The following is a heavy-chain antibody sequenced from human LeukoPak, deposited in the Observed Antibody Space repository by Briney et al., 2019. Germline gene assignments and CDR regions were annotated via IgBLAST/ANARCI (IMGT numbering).Heavy chain of an antibody. J-gene: IGHJ5*02. CDR3: AKVATIRGENWFDP. CDR2: IRRSGSII. V-gene: IGHV3-48*03. Sequence: GGSLRPSRAASGFTISNYEMNWVRQAPGKGLEWVSHIRRSGSIIYYADSVKGRFTISRDNAKNSLYLQMNSLRAEDTAVYYCAKVATIRGENWFDPLRERGMVTVSS. D-gene: IGHD5-12*01. CDR1: GFTISNYE.